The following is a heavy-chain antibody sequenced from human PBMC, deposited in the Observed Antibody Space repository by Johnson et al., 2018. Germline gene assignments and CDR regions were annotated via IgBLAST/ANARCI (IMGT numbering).Heavy chain of an antibody. V-gene: IGHV1-46*01. D-gene: IGHD3-22*01. CDR3: AREPLGDSGYKYYYDGIDV. J-gene: IGHJ6*02. CDR1: GYTFTSYY. Sequence: QVQLVESGAEVKKPGASVKVSCKASGYTFTSYYMHWVRQAPGQGLEWMGIINPSGGSTSYAQTFQGRVTITAAESTSTAYMERSSLRSEDTAVYYCAREPLGDSGYKYYYDGIDVWGQGTTVTVSS. CDR2: INPSGGST.